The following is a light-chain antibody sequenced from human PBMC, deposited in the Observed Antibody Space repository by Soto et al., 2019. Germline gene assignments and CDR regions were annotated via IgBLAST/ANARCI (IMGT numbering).Light chain of an antibody. J-gene: IGKJ4*01. CDR3: QQYNNWPPLT. CDR2: GAS. V-gene: IGKV3-15*01. Sequence: EIVMPQSPATLSVSPGETVTLSCRASQSVSTRLAWYQPTPGQAPRLLIHGASTRATGIPARFSGSGSGTEFTLTISSLQSEDFAVYYCQQYNNWPPLTFGGGTKVEIK. CDR1: QSVSTR.